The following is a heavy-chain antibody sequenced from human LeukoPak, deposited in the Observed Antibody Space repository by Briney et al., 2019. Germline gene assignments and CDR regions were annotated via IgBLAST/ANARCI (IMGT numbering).Heavy chain of an antibody. CDR1: DYSFTHYA. Sequence: ASVKVSCKTSDYSFTHYAISWVRQAPGQGLEWMGWISTYNGDTKYAQKLQGRFTMTSDTSTRTAYMELRSLTSDDTAVYYCARDPSNTSGWYIYFDFWGQGTLVTVSS. J-gene: IGHJ4*02. CDR3: ARDPSNTSGWYIYFDF. D-gene: IGHD6-19*01. CDR2: ISTYNGDT. V-gene: IGHV1-18*01.